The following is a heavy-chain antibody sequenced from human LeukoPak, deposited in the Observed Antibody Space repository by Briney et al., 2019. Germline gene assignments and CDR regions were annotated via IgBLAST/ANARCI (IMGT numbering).Heavy chain of an antibody. J-gene: IGHJ3*02. V-gene: IGHV4-4*02. D-gene: IGHD1-26*01. CDR1: GGSISSSNW. Sequence: SGTLSLTCAVSGGSISSSNWWSWVRQPPGKGLEWIGEIYHSGSTNYNPSLKSRVTISVDKSKNQFSLQLNSVTPEDTAVYYCARAQWELLSYDAFDIWGQGTMVTVSS. CDR3: ARAQWELLSYDAFDI. CDR2: IYHSGST.